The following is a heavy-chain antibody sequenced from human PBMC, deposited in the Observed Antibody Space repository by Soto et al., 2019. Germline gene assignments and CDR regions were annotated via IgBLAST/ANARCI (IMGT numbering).Heavy chain of an antibody. CDR1: GFTFSNYP. CDR3: AREVRLGGAAAGYFDS. CDR2: ISSDGNTK. J-gene: IGHJ4*02. Sequence: QVHLAESGGGVVQPGRSLRLSCAASGFTFSNYPMNWVRQAPGKGLEWVAVISSDGNTKHYADSVKGRCTISRANPRNTLYRQMNSLRVEDTAGYYGAREVRLGGAAAGYFDSWGQGAQVTVSS. D-gene: IGHD6-25*01. V-gene: IGHV3-30*04.